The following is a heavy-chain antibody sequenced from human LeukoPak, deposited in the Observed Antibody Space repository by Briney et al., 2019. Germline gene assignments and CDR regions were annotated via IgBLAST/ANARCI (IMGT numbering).Heavy chain of an antibody. D-gene: IGHD5-18*01. CDR1: GFTFDDHG. Sequence: PGGSLRLSCAPSGFTFDDHGMNWVRQAPGKGLEWVSGINWNGGSTFYADSVKGRFTISRDNAKNALYLQMNSQTAEDTALYHCARDRSYGSFDFWGQGTLVTVSS. J-gene: IGHJ4*02. V-gene: IGHV3-20*01. CDR3: ARDRSYGSFDF. CDR2: INWNGGST.